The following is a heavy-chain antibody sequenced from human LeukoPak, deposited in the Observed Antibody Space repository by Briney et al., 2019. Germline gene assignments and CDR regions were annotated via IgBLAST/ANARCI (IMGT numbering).Heavy chain of an antibody. CDR2: MNPNSGNT. J-gene: IGHJ5*02. V-gene: IGHV1-8*01. CDR3: ARGRDPFDWLSSSGDNWFDP. Sequence: ASVKVSCKASGYTFTSYDINWVRQATGQGLEWMGWMNPNSGNTGYAQKFQGRVTMTRNTSISTAYMELSSLRSEDTAVYYCARGRDPFDWLSSSGDNWFDPWGQGTLVTDSS. D-gene: IGHD3-9*01. CDR1: GYTFTSYD.